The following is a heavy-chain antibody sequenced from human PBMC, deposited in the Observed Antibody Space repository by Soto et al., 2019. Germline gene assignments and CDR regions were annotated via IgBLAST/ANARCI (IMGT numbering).Heavy chain of an antibody. Sequence: GGSLRLSCAASGFTFDDYAMHWVRQAPGKGLEWVSGISWNSGSIGYADSVKGRFTISRDNAKNSLYLQMNSLRAEDTALYYCAKTIADRHYYYMDVWGKGTTVTVSS. J-gene: IGHJ6*03. CDR1: GFTFDDYA. D-gene: IGHD2-21*01. V-gene: IGHV3-9*01. CDR3: AKTIADRHYYYMDV. CDR2: ISWNSGSI.